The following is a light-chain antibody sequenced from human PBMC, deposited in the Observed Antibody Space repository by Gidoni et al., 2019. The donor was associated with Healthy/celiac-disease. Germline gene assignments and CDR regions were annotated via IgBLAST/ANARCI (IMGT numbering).Light chain of an antibody. CDR3: QQSYSTLT. CDR1: QSISSY. Sequence: RVTITCRASQSISSYLNWYQQKPGKAPKLLIYAASSLQSGVPSRFSGSGSGTDFTLTINSLQPEDFATYYCQQSYSTLTFXGXTKVEIK. V-gene: IGKV1-39*01. CDR2: AAS. J-gene: IGKJ4*01.